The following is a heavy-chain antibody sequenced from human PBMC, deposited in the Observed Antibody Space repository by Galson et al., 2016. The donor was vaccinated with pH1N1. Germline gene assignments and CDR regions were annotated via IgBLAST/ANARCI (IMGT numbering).Heavy chain of an antibody. CDR2: ILYDGTNE. V-gene: IGHV3-30*04. Sequence: SLRLSCAASGFTFTSYAMHWVRQAPGKGLEWVAVILYDGTNEYYADSVKGRFTNSRDKTQSTVYLQMNSLRTEDTAVYYCARDSEYSGHEGFHWAQGTLVIVSS. D-gene: IGHD5-12*01. J-gene: IGHJ4*02. CDR1: GFTFTSYA. CDR3: ARDSEYSGHEGFH.